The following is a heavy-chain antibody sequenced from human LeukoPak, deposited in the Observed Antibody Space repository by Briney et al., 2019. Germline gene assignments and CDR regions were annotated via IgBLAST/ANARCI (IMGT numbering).Heavy chain of an antibody. D-gene: IGHD3-10*01. V-gene: IGHV3-53*01. Sequence: PGGSLRLSCAASGFTVSNSYMSWVRQAPGKGLEWVSVIYSGGSTYYADSVKGRFTSSRDNSKNTLYLQMNSLRAEDTAVYYCAGGGFSAQVDYWGQGTLVTVSS. CDR3: AGGGFSAQVDY. CDR2: IYSGGST. CDR1: GFTVSNSY. J-gene: IGHJ4*02.